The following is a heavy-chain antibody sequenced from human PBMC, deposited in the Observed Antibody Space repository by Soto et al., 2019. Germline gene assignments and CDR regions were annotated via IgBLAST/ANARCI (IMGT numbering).Heavy chain of an antibody. CDR1: GGSISSSSYY. Sequence: SETLSLTCTVSGGSISSSSYYWGWIRQPPGKGLEWIGSIYYSGSTYYNPSLKSRVTISVDTSKNQFSLKLSSVTAADTAVYYCASGSGNGYFDWLRPYNWFDPWGQGTLVTVSS. CDR2: IYYSGST. D-gene: IGHD3-9*01. V-gene: IGHV4-39*01. J-gene: IGHJ5*02. CDR3: ASGSGNGYFDWLRPYNWFDP.